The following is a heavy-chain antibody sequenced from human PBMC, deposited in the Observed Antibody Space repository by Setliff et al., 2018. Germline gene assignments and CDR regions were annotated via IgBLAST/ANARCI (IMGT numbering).Heavy chain of an antibody. V-gene: IGHV4-31*03. Sequence: SETLSLTCTVSGGSISSGGYYWSWIHQHPGKGLEWIGYIYYSGSTYYNPSLKSRVTISVDTSKNQFSLKLSSVTAADTAVYYCARGDCGGDCYSEYYFDYWGQGTLVTVSS. D-gene: IGHD2-21*02. CDR1: GGSISSGGYY. CDR3: ARGDCGGDCYSEYYFDY. J-gene: IGHJ4*02. CDR2: IYYSGST.